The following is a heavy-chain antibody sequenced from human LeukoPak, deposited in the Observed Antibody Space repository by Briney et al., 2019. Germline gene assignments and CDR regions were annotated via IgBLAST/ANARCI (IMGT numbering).Heavy chain of an antibody. CDR2: ISGSGIST. CDR3: AKGYRGTLYYMDV. J-gene: IGHJ6*03. V-gene: IGHV3-23*01. CDR1: GFTFSNYA. D-gene: IGHD5-18*01. Sequence: GGSLRLSCAASGFTFSNYAMSWVRQAPGKGLVWVSAISGSGISTYYSDSVKGRFTISRDNSQNTLYLQMNSLRAEDTAVYYCAKGYRGTLYYMDVWGKGTTVTVSS.